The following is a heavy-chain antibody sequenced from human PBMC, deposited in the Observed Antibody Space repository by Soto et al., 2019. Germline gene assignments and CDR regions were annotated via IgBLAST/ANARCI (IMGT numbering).Heavy chain of an antibody. Sequence: SLPISLPSAVDYGTFSGYYWTWIRQPPGTGLEWIGEINHSGSTNYNPSLKSRLTISLDTSKNQFSLKLNPVTAADTPVYYCASGAYWNFAYWGKGALVPVSS. CDR1: YGTFSGYY. V-gene: IGHV4-34*01. J-gene: IGHJ4*02. CDR3: ASGAYWNFAY. D-gene: IGHD1-1*01. CDR2: INHSGST.